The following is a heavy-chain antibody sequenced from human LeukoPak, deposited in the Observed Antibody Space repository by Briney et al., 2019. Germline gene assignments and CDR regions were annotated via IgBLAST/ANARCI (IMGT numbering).Heavy chain of an antibody. CDR2: IYSGGST. V-gene: IGHV3-66*01. J-gene: IGHJ4*02. Sequence: GGSLRLSCAASGFTVSSNYMSWVRQAPGKGLEWVSVIYSGGSTYYADSVKGRFTISRDNSKNTLYLQMNSLRAEDTAVYYCAKDLYPYDFWSGYTRYTFDYWGQGTLVTVSS. D-gene: IGHD3-3*01. CDR3: AKDLYPYDFWSGYTRYTFDY. CDR1: GFTVSSNY.